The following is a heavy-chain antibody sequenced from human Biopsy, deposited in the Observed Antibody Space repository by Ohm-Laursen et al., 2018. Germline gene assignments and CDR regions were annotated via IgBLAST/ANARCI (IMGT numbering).Heavy chain of an antibody. CDR1: GCTFSNYG. CDR2: NIPILGTG. J-gene: IGHJ5*02. V-gene: IGHV1-69*06. CDR3: ATKLTGFFHP. D-gene: IGHD3-9*01. Sequence: SVKVSCKVSGCTFSNYGVHWVRQAPGQGLEWLGGNIPILGTGNYAQKFQDRVTVTADTSTSTATMELRSLRSDDTAVYYCATKLTGFFHPGGQGTLVIVFS.